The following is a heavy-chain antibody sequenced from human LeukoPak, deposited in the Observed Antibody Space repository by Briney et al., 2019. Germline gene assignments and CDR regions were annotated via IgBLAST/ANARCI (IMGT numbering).Heavy chain of an antibody. CDR3: ITLGYFAGARVAYFDS. J-gene: IGHJ4*02. CDR1: GFTFSNAW. D-gene: IGHD5-12*01. CDR2: IKSKTDGETT. Sequence: GGSLRLSCAASGFTFSNAWMSWVRQAPGKGLEKGLEWVGRIKSKTDGETTDYAAPVKGRFTISRDDSKNTLFLQMNSLKTEDTAVYYCITLGYFAGARVAYFDSWGQGTLVTVSS. V-gene: IGHV3-15*01.